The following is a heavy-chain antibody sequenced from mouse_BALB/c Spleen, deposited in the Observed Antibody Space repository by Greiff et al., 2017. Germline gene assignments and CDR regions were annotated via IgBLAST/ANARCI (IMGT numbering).Heavy chain of an antibody. D-gene: IGHD1-1*01. V-gene: IGHV5-12-1*01. J-gene: IGHJ4*01. CDR1: GFAFSSYD. CDR3: ARPSVGGMDY. CDR2: ISSGGGST. Sequence: EVQVVESGGGLVKPGGSLKLSCAASGFAFSSYDMSWVRQTPEKRLEWVAYISSGGGSTYYPDTVKGRFTISRDNAKNTLYLQMSSLKSEDTAMYYCARPSVGGMDYWGQGTSVTVSS.